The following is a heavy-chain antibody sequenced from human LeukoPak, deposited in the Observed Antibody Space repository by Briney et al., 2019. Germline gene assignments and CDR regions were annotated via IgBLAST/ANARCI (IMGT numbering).Heavy chain of an antibody. Sequence: GGSLRLSCAASGFTFSDYYMSWIRQAPGKGLEWVSYISSSGSTIYYADSVKGRFTISRDNAKNSLYLQMNSLRAEDTAVYYCARDPYQYDSSGYPGFDYWGQGTLVTVSS. CDR3: ARDPYQYDSSGYPGFDY. V-gene: IGHV3-11*04. CDR1: GFTFSDYY. J-gene: IGHJ4*02. D-gene: IGHD3-22*01. CDR2: ISSSGSTI.